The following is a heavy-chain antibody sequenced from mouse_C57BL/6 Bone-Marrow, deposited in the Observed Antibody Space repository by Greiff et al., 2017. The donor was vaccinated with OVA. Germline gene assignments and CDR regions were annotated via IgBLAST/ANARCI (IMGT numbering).Heavy chain of an antibody. D-gene: IGHD4-1*01. CDR3: ARGGTSPFAY. J-gene: IGHJ3*01. CDR1: GYSFTGYY. Sequence: EVKLQESGPELVKPGASVKISCKASGYSFTGYYMNWVKQSPEKSLEWIGEINPSTGGTTYNQKFKAKATLTADKSSSTAYMQLKSLTSEDSAVYDCARGGTSPFAYWGQGTLVTVSA. V-gene: IGHV1-42*01. CDR2: INPSTGGT.